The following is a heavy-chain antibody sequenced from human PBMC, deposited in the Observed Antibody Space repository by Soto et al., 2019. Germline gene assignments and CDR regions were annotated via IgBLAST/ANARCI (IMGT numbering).Heavy chain of an antibody. Sequence: SETLSLTCAVYGGSFSGYYWSWIRQPPGKGLEWIGEINHSGSTNYNPSLKSRVTISVDTSKNQFSLKLSSVTAADTAVYYCARAPWGSYRFDYWGQGTLVTVSS. J-gene: IGHJ4*02. CDR1: GGSFSGYY. CDR3: ARAPWGSYRFDY. V-gene: IGHV4-34*01. CDR2: INHSGST. D-gene: IGHD3-16*02.